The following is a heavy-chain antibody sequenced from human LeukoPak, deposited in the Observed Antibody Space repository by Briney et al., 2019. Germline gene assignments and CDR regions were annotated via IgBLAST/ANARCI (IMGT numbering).Heavy chain of an antibody. CDR1: GGSISSYY. Sequence: PSETLSLTCTVSGGSISSYYWSWIRQPPGRGLEWIGYLYYNGNTNNNPSLKSRVTMSVDMSNNQFSLRLSSVTAADTAVYYCAKIPKGGDGLTSADQIYFDIWGRGTLVIVSS. CDR2: LYYNGNT. CDR3: AKIPKGGDGLTSADQIYFDI. D-gene: IGHD2-21*01. J-gene: IGHJ2*01. V-gene: IGHV4-59*08.